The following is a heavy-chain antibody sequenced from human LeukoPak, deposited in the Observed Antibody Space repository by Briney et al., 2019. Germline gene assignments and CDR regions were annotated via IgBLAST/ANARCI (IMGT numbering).Heavy chain of an antibody. D-gene: IGHD3-9*01. CDR2: IYHSGST. CDR3: ARGGPRLVRYFDWLPLGDFDY. V-gene: IGHV4-39*07. CDR1: GGSISSSSYY. Sequence: KPSETLSLTCTVSGGSISSSSYYWGWIRQPPGKGLEWIGSIYHSGSTYYNPSLKSRVTISVDTSKNQFSLKLSSVTAADTAVYYCARGGPRLVRYFDWLPLGDFDYWGQGTLVTVSS. J-gene: IGHJ4*02.